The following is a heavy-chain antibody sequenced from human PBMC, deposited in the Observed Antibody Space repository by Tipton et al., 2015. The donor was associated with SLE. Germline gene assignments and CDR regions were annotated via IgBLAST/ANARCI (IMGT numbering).Heavy chain of an antibody. V-gene: IGHV3-9*01. CDR2: ISWNSGSI. D-gene: IGHD6-19*01. J-gene: IGHJ3*02. Sequence: SLRLSCAASGFTFDDYAMHWVRQAPGKGLEWVSGISWNSGSIGYADSVKDRFTISRDNAKNSLYLQMNSLRAEDTALYYCAKDRAVAGLDAFDIWGQGTMVTVSS. CDR1: GFTFDDYA. CDR3: AKDRAVAGLDAFDI.